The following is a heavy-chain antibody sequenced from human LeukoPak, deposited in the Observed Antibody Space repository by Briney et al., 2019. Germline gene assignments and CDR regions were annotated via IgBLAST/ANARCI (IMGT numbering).Heavy chain of an antibody. V-gene: IGHV1-18*01. Sequence: ASVKVSCKTSGYTLTSYGINWVRQAPGQGLEWIGWITTYNGDTNYAQKLQGRVTMTTDTSTSTAYMELRSLRSDDTAVYYCARGSSYGFSMGYWGQGTLVTVSS. CDR3: ARGSSYGFSMGY. CDR2: ITTYNGDT. J-gene: IGHJ4*02. D-gene: IGHD5-18*01. CDR1: GYTLTSYG.